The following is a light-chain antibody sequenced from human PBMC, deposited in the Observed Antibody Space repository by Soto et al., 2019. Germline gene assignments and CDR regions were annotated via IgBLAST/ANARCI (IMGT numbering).Light chain of an antibody. CDR2: DNN. J-gene: IGLJ1*01. CDR1: GSNIGNNF. V-gene: IGLV1-51*01. Sequence: QSVLTQSPSVSAAPGQRVTISCSGSGSNIGNNFVSWYQQFPGTAPRLLIFDNNNRPSGIPDRFSGSKSGTSATLGITGLQTGDEAEYYCGTWDNSRSAYVFGTGTKVTVL. CDR3: GTWDNSRSAYV.